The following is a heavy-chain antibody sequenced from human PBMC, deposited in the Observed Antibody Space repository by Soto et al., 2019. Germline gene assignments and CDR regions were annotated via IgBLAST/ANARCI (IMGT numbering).Heavy chain of an antibody. J-gene: IGHJ5*01. D-gene: IGHD2-15*01. CDR3: ASALYCSGGSCSFDP. CDR1: GGSISSYY. CDR2: IYYSGST. Sequence: SETLSLTCTASGGSISSYYWSWIRQPPGKGLEWIGYIYYSGSTNYNPSLKSRVAISVDTSKNQFSLKLTSVTAADTAVYYCASALYCSGGSCSFDPWGQGTLVT. V-gene: IGHV4-59*01.